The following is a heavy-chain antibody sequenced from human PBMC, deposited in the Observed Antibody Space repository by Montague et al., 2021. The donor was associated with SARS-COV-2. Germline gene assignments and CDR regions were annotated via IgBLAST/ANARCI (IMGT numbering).Heavy chain of an antibody. J-gene: IGHJ5*02. V-gene: IGHV4-61*08. Sequence: SETLSLTCTISGDFVSSDGYYWSWIRQHPGKGLEWIGDIYYSGSTHYNPSLKSRVTISVDTSKNQFSLKLSSVTAADTAVYYCARDSSSWYYWFDPWGQGTLVTVSS. CDR1: GDFVSSDGYY. CDR3: ARDSSSWYYWFDP. CDR2: IYYSGST. D-gene: IGHD6-13*01.